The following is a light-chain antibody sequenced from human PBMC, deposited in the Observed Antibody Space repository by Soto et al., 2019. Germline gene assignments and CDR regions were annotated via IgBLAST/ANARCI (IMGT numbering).Light chain of an antibody. CDR3: QQYRNWPWT. V-gene: IGKV3-15*01. J-gene: IGKJ1*01. CDR2: GAS. Sequence: VITHSPATLSVSPGERVSLSWRASQSVITNLAWYQQNPGQAPRLLIYGASTRATGIPARFTGSGSGTEFTLTISSLQPEDFAVYYCQQYRNWPWTFGPGTKVDIK. CDR1: QSVITN.